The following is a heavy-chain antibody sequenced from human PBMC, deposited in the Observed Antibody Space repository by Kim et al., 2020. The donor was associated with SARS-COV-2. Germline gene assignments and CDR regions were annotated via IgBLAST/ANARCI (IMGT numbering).Heavy chain of an antibody. Sequence: SETLSLTCTVSGGSISSYYWSWIRQPAGKGLEWIGRIYTSGSTNYNPSLKSRVTMSVDTSKNQFSLKLSSVTAADTAVYYCARATGCSGGSCEAYYYGMDVWGQGTTVTVSS. J-gene: IGHJ6*02. CDR3: ARATGCSGGSCEAYYYGMDV. CDR1: GGSISSYY. V-gene: IGHV4-4*07. D-gene: IGHD2-15*01. CDR2: IYTSGST.